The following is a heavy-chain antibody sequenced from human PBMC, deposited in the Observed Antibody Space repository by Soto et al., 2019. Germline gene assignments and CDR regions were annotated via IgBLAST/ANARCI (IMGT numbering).Heavy chain of an antibody. CDR1: GGSISSNY. CDR2: VYNSGST. Sequence: DNPSETLSLTCTVSGGSISSNYWTWIRQPPGKGLEWIGYVYNSGSTNYNPSLKSRVTISEDTSKSQFSLKVNSMTAADTAVYYCARYRREAVAGYTLDNWGQGILVTVSS. J-gene: IGHJ4*02. V-gene: IGHV4-59*01. D-gene: IGHD6-13*01. CDR3: ARYRREAVAGYTLDN.